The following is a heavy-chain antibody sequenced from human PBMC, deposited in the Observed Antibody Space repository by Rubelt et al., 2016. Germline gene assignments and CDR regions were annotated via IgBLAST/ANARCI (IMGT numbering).Heavy chain of an antibody. CDR2: LSGSGGST. D-gene: IGHD6-6*01. Sequence: EVQLVESGGGLVQPGGSLRLSCAASGFTFSSYDMHWVRQATGQGLEWVSALSGSGGSTSYADSVKGRFTISRDNSKNTLYLQMNSLRAEETAVYYCAKDMDSSYNYFDYWGQGTLVTVSS. J-gene: IGHJ4*02. V-gene: IGHV3-23*04. CDR3: AKDMDSSYNYFDY. CDR1: GFTFSSYD.